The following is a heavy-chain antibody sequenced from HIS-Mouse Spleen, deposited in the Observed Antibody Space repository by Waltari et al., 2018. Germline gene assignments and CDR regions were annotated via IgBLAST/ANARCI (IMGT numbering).Heavy chain of an antibody. V-gene: IGHV4-34*01. CDR3: ARGYSSGWLGPWFDP. D-gene: IGHD6-19*01. CDR1: GGSFSGYY. CDR2: INHSGST. Sequence: QVQLQQWGAGLLKPSETLSLTCAVYGGSFSGYYWSWIRQPPGKGLEWIGEINHSGSTNSNPSLKSRVTISVDTSKNQFSLKLSSVTAADTAVYYCARGYSSGWLGPWFDPWGQGTLVTVSS. J-gene: IGHJ5*02.